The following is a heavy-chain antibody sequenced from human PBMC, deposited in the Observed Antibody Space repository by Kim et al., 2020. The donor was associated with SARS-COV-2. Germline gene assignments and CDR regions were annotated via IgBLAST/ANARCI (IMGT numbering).Heavy chain of an antibody. CDR2: INPGIGST. CDR1: AYTFTSHD. CDR3: ASVRDASNYQSYFDY. V-gene: IGHV1-46*01. D-gene: IGHD2-2*01. J-gene: IGHJ4*02. Sequence: ASVKVSCKASAYTFTSHDVHWVRQAPGQGLEWMGGINPGIGSTTYAQKFQGRVTMTRDTSTTTVYMELSSLRSEDTAVYYCASVRDASNYQSYFDYCGQG.